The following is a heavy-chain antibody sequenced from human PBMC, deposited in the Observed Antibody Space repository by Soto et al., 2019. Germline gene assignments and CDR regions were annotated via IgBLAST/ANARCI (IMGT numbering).Heavy chain of an antibody. J-gene: IGHJ4*02. CDR2: IIPIFGTA. Sequence: SVKVSCKASGGTFSSYAISWVRQAPGQGLEWMGGIIPIFGTANYAQKFQGRVTITADESTSTAYMELSSLRSEDTAVYYCARAYNWNGPFDYWGQGTLVTVSS. D-gene: IGHD1-20*01. CDR3: ARAYNWNGPFDY. V-gene: IGHV1-69*13. CDR1: GGTFSSYA.